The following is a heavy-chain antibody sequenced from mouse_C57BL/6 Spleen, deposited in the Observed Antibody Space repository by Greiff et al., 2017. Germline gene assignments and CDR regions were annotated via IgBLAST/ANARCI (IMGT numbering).Heavy chain of an antibody. CDR3: ARHKTAQAKDYYAMDY. Sequence: VQLQQSGPGLVAPSQSLSITCTVSGFSLTSYGVHWVRQPPGKGLEWLVVIWSDGSTTYNSALKSRLSISKDNSKSQVFLKMNSLQTDDTSMYYCARHKTAQAKDYYAMDYWGQGTSVTVSS. J-gene: IGHJ4*01. D-gene: IGHD3-2*02. CDR2: IWSDGST. CDR1: GFSLTSYG. V-gene: IGHV2-6-1*01.